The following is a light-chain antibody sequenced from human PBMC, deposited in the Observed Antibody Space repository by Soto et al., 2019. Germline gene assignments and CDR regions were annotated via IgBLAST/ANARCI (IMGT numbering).Light chain of an antibody. J-gene: IGKJ1*01. Sequence: GDRVTITCRASQIISSWLAWYQQKPGKAPKLLIYDASSLESGVPSRFSGSGSGTDFTLTISSLQPEDFATYYCQQSYSTPRTFGQGTKVDIK. CDR2: DAS. V-gene: IGKV1-39*01. CDR3: QQSYSTPRT. CDR1: QIISSW.